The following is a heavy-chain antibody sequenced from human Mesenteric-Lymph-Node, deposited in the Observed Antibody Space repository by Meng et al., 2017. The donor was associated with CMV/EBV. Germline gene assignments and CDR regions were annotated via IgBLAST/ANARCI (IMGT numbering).Heavy chain of an antibody. V-gene: IGHV4-34*01. D-gene: IGHD2-15*01. CDR3: ARGSDIPVNNY. CDR2: INYSGVP. J-gene: IGHJ4*02. CDR1: GGSFSGYY. Sequence: QVQLQQWGAGLLKPSETLPLTCAVYGGSFSGYYWRGIRQPPGKGLEWIGEINYSGVPNYNPSLKSRVTISLDRSKNQFSLKLSSVTAEDTAVYYCARGSDIPVNNYWGQGTLVTVSS.